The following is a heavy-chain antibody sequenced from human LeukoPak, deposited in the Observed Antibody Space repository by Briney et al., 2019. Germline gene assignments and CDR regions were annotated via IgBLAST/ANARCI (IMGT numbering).Heavy chain of an antibody. Sequence: SETLSLTCTVSGGSISTYYWSWIRQPPGKGLEWIGYIYYRGNTNYNPSLQSRVTISVDTSKNQFSLKLSSVTAADTAVYYCARVLIQLWSAINYYYYYGMDVWGQGTTVTVSS. CDR3: ARVLIQLWSAINYYYYYGMDV. J-gene: IGHJ6*02. D-gene: IGHD5-18*01. V-gene: IGHV4-59*12. CDR2: IYYRGNT. CDR1: GGSISTYY.